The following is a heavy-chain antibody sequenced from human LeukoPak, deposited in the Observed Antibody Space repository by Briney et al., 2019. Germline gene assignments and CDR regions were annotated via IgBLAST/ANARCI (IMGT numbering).Heavy chain of an antibody. Sequence: SETLSLTCTVSGGSISSYYWSWIRQPAGKGLEWIGRIYTSGSTNYNPSLKSRVTMSVDTSKNKLSLKLSSVTAADTAVYYCARPGVGSGRYGAFDIWGQGTMVTVSS. CDR3: ARPGVGSGRYGAFDI. D-gene: IGHD5-18*01. V-gene: IGHV4-4*07. CDR2: IYTSGST. CDR1: GGSISSYY. J-gene: IGHJ3*02.